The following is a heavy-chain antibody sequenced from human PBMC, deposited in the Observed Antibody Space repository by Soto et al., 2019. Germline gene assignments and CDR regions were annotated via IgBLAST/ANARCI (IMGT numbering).Heavy chain of an antibody. CDR2: ISYDGSNK. Sequence: GGSLRLSCAASGFTFSSYAMHWVRQAPGKGLEWVAVISYDGSNKYYADSVKGRFTISRDNSKNTLYLQMNSLRAEDTAGYYCARDPGNYDSSGSFDYWGQGTLVTVSS. J-gene: IGHJ4*02. CDR1: GFTFSSYA. V-gene: IGHV3-30-3*01. CDR3: ARDPGNYDSSGSFDY. D-gene: IGHD3-22*01.